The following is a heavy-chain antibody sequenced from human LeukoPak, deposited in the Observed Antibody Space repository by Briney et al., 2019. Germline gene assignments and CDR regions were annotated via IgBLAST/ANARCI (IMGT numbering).Heavy chain of an antibody. V-gene: IGHV4-59*01. D-gene: IGHD3-16*02. CDR2: IYYSGST. CDR3: ARGTYDYIWGSYRLGYFDY. Sequence: PSETLSLTCTVSGGSISSYYWSWTRQPPGKGLEWIGYIYYSGSTNYNPSLKSRVTISVDTSKNQFSLKLSPVTAADTAVYYCARGTYDYIWGSYRLGYFDYWGQGTLVTVSS. J-gene: IGHJ4*02. CDR1: GGSISSYY.